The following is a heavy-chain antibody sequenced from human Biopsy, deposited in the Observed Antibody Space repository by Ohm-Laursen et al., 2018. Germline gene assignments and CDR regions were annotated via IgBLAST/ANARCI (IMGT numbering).Heavy chain of an antibody. D-gene: IGHD3-22*01. CDR1: GGFISTYY. V-gene: IGHV4-4*07. J-gene: IGHJ3*02. Sequence: SETLSLTCTVSGGFISTYYWSWIRQPAGKALEWIGRTYNTGSTNYNPSLQSRVTMSVDTSKNQFSLKMSSVTAADTAVYYCARDLPYYENSGYGAFDMWGQGTMVTVSS. CDR2: TYNTGST. CDR3: ARDLPYYENSGYGAFDM.